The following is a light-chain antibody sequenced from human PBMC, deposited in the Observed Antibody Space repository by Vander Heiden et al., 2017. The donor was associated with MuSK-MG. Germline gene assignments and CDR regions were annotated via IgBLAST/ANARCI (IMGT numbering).Light chain of an antibody. CDR1: SSDVGTYNL. CDR3: CSYAGSSTLV. V-gene: IGLV2-23*01. Sequence: QSALTQPASVSGSPGQSITISCTGTSSDVGTYNLVSWYQHHPGKAPKLMIYEGSEWPSGVSDRFSGSKSGNTASLTISGLQAEDEADYYCCSYAGSSTLVFGGGTYLTVL. J-gene: IGLJ2*01. CDR2: EGS.